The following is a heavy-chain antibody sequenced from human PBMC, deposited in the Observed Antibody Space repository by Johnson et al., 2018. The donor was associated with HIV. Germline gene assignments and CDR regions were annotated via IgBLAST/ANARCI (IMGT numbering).Heavy chain of an antibody. CDR2: ISYDGSNK. CDR3: ARRIAARPNDAFDI. CDR1: GFTFSSYA. J-gene: IGHJ3*02. D-gene: IGHD6-6*01. V-gene: IGHV3-30*04. Sequence: VQLLESGGGVVQPGRSLRLSCAASGFTFSSYAMHWVRQAPGQGLEWVAVISYDGSNKYYADSVTGRFTISRDNSKNPRYLQMNSLRAEDTALYYCARRIAARPNDAFDIWGQGTMLTVSS.